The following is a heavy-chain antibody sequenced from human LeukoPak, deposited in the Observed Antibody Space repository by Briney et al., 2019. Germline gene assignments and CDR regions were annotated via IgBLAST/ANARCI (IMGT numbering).Heavy chain of an antibody. D-gene: IGHD2-15*01. V-gene: IGHV3-7*01. Sequence: GGSLRLSCAASGFTFSSYWMSWVRQAPGKGLDWVANIKQDGSEKYYVDSVKGRLTISRDNDKNSLYLQMNSLRAEDTAVYYCARSGYCSGGSCYESDYWGQGTLVTVSS. CDR1: GFTFSSYW. CDR2: IKQDGSEK. CDR3: ARSGYCSGGSCYESDY. J-gene: IGHJ4*02.